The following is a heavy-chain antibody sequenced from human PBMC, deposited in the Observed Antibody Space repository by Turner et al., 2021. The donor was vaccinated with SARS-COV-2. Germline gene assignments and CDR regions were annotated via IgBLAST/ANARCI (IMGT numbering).Heavy chain of an antibody. CDR1: GFSFDAYT. CDR3: AKDISSWYEGIAVAGTNYGMDV. CDR2: ISWDGGSR. J-gene: IGHJ6*02. V-gene: IGHV3-43*01. Sequence: EVQLVESGGVVVQPGGSLRLSCAASGFSFDAYTMHWVRQAPGKGLEWVSLISWDGGSRYYADSVKGRFTISRDNSKNSLYLQMNSLRTEDTALYYCAKDISSWYEGIAVAGTNYGMDVWGQGTTVTVSS. D-gene: IGHD6-19*01.